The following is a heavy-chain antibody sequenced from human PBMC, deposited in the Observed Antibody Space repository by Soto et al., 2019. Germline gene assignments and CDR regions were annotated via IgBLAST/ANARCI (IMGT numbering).Heavy chain of an antibody. CDR2: IFWNDER. V-gene: IGHV2-26*01. Sequence: QVTLKESGPVLVKPTETLTLTCSVSGFSLSMARMGVSWIRQPPGKALEWLAHIFWNDERSYNTSLKSRLTISRDTSKSQVVLTMTNVDPVDTGTYFCARALREGLPIYYFDSWGQGTLVTVSS. J-gene: IGHJ4*02. CDR1: GFSLSMARMG. D-gene: IGHD1-26*01. CDR3: ARALREGLPIYYFDS.